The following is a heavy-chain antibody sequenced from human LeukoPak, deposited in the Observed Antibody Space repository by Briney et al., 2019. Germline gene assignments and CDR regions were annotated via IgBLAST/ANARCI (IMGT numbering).Heavy chain of an antibody. D-gene: IGHD5-18*01. CDR3: ATSRDGYSHYFDY. CDR1: GGSISSYY. Sequence: SETLSLTCTVSGGSISSYYWSWIRQPPGKGLEWIGYIYYSGSTNYNPSLKSRVTISVDTSKNQFSLKLSSVTAADTAVYYCATSRDGYSHYFDYWGQGALVIVSS. V-gene: IGHV4-59*08. J-gene: IGHJ4*02. CDR2: IYYSGST.